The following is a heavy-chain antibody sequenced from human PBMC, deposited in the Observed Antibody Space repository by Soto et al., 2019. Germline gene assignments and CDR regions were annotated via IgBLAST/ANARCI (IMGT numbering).Heavy chain of an antibody. CDR2: VQYNENT. CDR1: GGSISANY. J-gene: IGHJ4*02. Sequence: QVQLQESGPRLVKPSETLSLTCTVSGGSISANYWSWIRQTPGKGLEWIGYVQYNENTNYNPSLKSRVSISIDPSTNQFSLRLNSVSAADTAVYYCARDVSGVDFWDGPYYFDHWGQGTLVTVSS. D-gene: IGHD3-3*01. CDR3: ARDVSGVDFWDGPYYFDH. V-gene: IGHV4-59*01.